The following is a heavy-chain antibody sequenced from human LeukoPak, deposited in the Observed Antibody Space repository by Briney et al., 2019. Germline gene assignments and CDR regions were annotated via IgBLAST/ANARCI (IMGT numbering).Heavy chain of an antibody. CDR3: AKFEGALTHNYCFDY. D-gene: IGHD1-1*01. V-gene: IGHV3-23*01. J-gene: IGHJ4*02. Sequence: PGGSLRLTCTASGFPLGDFAMGGVRQAPGKGLEWVSGLSGGGHGRVYTDSVRGRFTVSRDNSENTLYLQMNSLRAEDTAIYYCAKFEGALTHNYCFDYWGQGTLVTVSS. CDR1: GFPLGDFA. CDR2: LSGGGHGR.